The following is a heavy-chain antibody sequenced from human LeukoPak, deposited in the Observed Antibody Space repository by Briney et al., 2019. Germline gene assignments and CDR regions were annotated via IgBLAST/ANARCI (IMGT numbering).Heavy chain of an antibody. CDR3: ALVAGRGYWYFDL. J-gene: IGHJ2*01. D-gene: IGHD6-19*01. Sequence: GGSLRLSCAASGFTVSSNYMSWVRQAPGKGLEWVSVIYSGGSTYYADSVKGRFTISRDNSKNTLYLQMNSLRAEDTAVYYCALVAGRGYWYFDLWGRGTLVTVSS. CDR2: IYSGGST. CDR1: GFTVSSNY. V-gene: IGHV3-53*01.